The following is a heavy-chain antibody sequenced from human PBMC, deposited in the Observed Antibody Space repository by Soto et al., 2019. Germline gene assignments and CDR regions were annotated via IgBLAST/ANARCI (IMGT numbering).Heavy chain of an antibody. D-gene: IGHD3-22*01. V-gene: IGHV1-69*06. CDR3: ARSSYDSIGYPTWYIDL. Sequence: QGQLVQSGAEVKKPGSSVKVSCKASGGTFSSYALSWVRQDPGQGLEWMGGIIPIFGTANYAQKFQGRVTITADKSTSTAYMELSSLRSDDTAVYYCARSSYDSIGYPTWYIDLGGRGTMLTVSS. J-gene: IGHJ2*01. CDR1: GGTFSSYA. CDR2: IIPIFGTA.